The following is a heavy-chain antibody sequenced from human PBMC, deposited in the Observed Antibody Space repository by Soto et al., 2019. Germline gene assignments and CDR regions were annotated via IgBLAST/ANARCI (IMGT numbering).Heavy chain of an antibody. CDR2: IYPGDSDT. J-gene: IGHJ6*02. CDR3: ARPRYPGRGYYGMDV. CDR1: VYSFTSYL. V-gene: IGHV5-51*01. Sequence: VQLVQSGAEVKKPGESLKISCKGSVYSFTSYLIGWVRQMPGKGLECMGIIYPGDSDTRYSPSFQGQVTISADKSISTAYLQWSSLKASDTAMYYCARPRYPGRGYYGMDVWGQGTTVTVSS. D-gene: IGHD2-15*01.